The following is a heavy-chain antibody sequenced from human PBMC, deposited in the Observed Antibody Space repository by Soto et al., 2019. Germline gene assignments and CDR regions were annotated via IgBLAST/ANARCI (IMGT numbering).Heavy chain of an antibody. Sequence: QVQLQESGPGLVKPSQTLSLTCTVSGGSISSGGYYWSWIRQHPGKCLEWIGYIYYSGSTYYNPSLKSRVTISVDTSKNQFSLKLSSVTAADTAVYYCARGVTMVRGVIHTPYFDYWGQGTLVTVSS. CDR3: ARGVTMVRGVIHTPYFDY. CDR2: IYYSGST. CDR1: GGSISSGGYY. D-gene: IGHD3-10*01. J-gene: IGHJ4*02. V-gene: IGHV4-31*03.